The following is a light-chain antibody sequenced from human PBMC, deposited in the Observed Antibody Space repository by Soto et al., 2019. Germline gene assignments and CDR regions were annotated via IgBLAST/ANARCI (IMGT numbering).Light chain of an antibody. J-gene: IGKJ1*01. CDR3: QQYHSYPWT. Sequence: DIQMTQSPSILSASVGDRVTITCRASQSIGSWLAWYQQKPGKAPNLLIYKASSLESGVPPRFSGSGSGTEFTLTVSSLQPDDFATYHCQQYHSYPWTFGQGTKVDIK. CDR2: KAS. CDR1: QSIGSW. V-gene: IGKV1-5*03.